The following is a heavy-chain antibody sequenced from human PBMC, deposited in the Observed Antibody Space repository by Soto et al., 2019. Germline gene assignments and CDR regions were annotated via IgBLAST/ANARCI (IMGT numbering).Heavy chain of an antibody. J-gene: IGHJ4*02. D-gene: IGHD2-2*01. CDR2: INHSGST. CDR1: GGSFSGYY. V-gene: IGHV4-34*01. Sequence: SETLSLTCAVYGGSFSGYYWSWIRQPPGKGLEWIGEINHSGSTNYNPSLKSRVTISVDTSKNQFSLKLSSVTAADTAVYYCARLWVVPAAMLDYWGQGTLVTVSS. CDR3: ARLWVVPAAMLDY.